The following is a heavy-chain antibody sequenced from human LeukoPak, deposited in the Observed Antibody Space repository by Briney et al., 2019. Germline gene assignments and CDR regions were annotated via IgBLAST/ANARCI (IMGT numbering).Heavy chain of an antibody. V-gene: IGHV3-15*01. J-gene: IGHJ4*02. D-gene: IGHD2-15*01. CDR1: GFTFSHAW. CDR3: TTIRGFCGGRSCLGY. Sequence: GGFLRLSCAVSGFTFSHAWMSWVRQAPGKGLEWVGRIKNEVDGGTTDYAAPVKGRFTIARDDSKNTLYLQMNSLKSEDTAVYYCTTIRGFCGGRSCLGYWGQGTLVTVSS. CDR2: IKNEVDGGTT.